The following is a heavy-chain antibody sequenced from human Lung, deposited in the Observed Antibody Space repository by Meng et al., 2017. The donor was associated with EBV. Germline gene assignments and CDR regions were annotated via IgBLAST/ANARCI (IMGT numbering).Heavy chain of an antibody. V-gene: IGHV4-34*02. Sequence: QARLQRWGAGLLKPSETLSLRCAFSGGSFRGYYWSWIRQSPERGLEWIGEINHSGHTNYNPSLKSRVTISVDTSKNQFSLKLTSVTAADTAVYHCLRGSGGSVWGQGTLVTVSS. J-gene: IGHJ1*01. D-gene: IGHD3-10*01. CDR2: INHSGHT. CDR1: GGSFRGYY. CDR3: LRGSGGSV.